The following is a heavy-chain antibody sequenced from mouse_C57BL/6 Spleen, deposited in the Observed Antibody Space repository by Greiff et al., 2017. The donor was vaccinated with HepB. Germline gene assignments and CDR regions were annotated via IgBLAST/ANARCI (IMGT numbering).Heavy chain of an antibody. Sequence: QVHVKQPGAELVKPGASVKLSCKASGYTFTSYWMQWVKQRPGQGLEWIGEIDPSDSYTNYNQKFKGKATLTVDTSSSTAYMQLSSLTSEDSAVYYCARREGNYLFAYWGQGTLVTVSA. CDR2: IDPSDSYT. V-gene: IGHV1-50*01. D-gene: IGHD2-1*01. CDR3: ARREGNYLFAY. J-gene: IGHJ3*01. CDR1: GYTFTSYW.